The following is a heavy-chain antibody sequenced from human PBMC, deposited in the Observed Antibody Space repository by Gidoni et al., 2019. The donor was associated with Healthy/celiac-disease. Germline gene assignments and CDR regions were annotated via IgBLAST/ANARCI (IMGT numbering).Heavy chain of an antibody. CDR1: GFSPSTSGVG. D-gene: IGHD3-22*01. CDR3: AHSLDRSGYHYSFDY. CDR2: IYWDDDK. V-gene: IGHV2-5*02. Sequence: QITLKESGPTLVKPTQTLTLTCTFSGFSPSTSGVGVGWIRQPPGKALEWLALIYWDDDKRYSTSLKSRLTITKDTSKNQVVLTMTNMDPVDTATYYCAHSLDRSGYHYSFDYWGQGTLVTVSS. J-gene: IGHJ4*02.